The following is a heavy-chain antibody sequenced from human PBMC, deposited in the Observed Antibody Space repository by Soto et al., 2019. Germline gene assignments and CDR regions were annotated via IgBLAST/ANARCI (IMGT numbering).Heavy chain of an antibody. Sequence: QVQLQQWGAGLLKPSETLSLTCAVYGGSFSGYYWTWIRQPPGTGLEWIGEINHSGSTNYNPSLKSRVTISVDTSKNQFSLKLTSVTAVDTAVYYCARHKITGLFDWGQGTLVTVSS. CDR2: INHSGST. CDR3: ARHKITGLFD. J-gene: IGHJ4*02. D-gene: IGHD2-8*02. V-gene: IGHV4-34*01. CDR1: GGSFSGYY.